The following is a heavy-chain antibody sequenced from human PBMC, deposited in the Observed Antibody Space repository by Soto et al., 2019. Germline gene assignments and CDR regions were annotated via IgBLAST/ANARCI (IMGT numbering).Heavy chain of an antibody. CDR2: IIPIFGTA. J-gene: IGHJ4*02. CDR3: ARDGGVYDYSPFDY. V-gene: IGHV1-69*12. Sequence: QVQLVQSGAEVKKPGSSVTVSCKASGGTFSSYAISWVRQAPGQGLEWMGGIIPIFGTAAYAQKFQGRVTITADESTSTAYMEMSSLRSEDTAVYYCARDGGVYDYSPFDYWGQGNLVTVSS. D-gene: IGHD4-4*01. CDR1: GGTFSSYA.